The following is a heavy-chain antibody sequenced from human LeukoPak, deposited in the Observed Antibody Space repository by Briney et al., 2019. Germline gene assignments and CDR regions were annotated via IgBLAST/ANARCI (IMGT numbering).Heavy chain of an antibody. CDR1: GYTLTELS. V-gene: IGHV1-24*01. CDR3: ATVAVGYSSGWFSFPDYFDY. J-gene: IGHJ4*02. CDR2: FDPEDGET. D-gene: IGHD6-19*01. Sequence: ASVKVSCKVSGYTLTELSMHWVRQAPGKGLEWMGGFDPEDGETIYAQKFQGRVTMTEDTSTDTAYMELSSLRSEDTAVYYCATVAVGYSSGWFSFPDYFDYWGQGTLVTVSS.